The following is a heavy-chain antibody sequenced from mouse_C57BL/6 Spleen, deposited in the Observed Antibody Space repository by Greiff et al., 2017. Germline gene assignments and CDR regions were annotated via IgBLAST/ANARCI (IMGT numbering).Heavy chain of an antibody. V-gene: IGHV7-3*01. D-gene: IGHD2-1*01. J-gene: IGHJ3*01. CDR3: ARWGNLAWFAY. CDR1: GFTFTDYY. CDR2: IRNKANGYTT. Sequence: VQLKESGGGLVQPGGSLSLSCAASGFTFTDYYMSWVRQPPGKALEWLGFIRNKANGYTTEYSASVKGRFTISRDNSQSILYLQMNALRAEDSATYYCARWGNLAWFAYWGQGTLVTVSA.